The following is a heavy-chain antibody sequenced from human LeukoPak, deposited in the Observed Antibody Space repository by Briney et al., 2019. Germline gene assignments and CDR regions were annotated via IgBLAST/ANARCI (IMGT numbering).Heavy chain of an antibody. D-gene: IGHD3-3*01. V-gene: IGHV4-61*02. CDR2: ISSSGST. CDR1: GDSISSGDYY. CDR3: ARERGEELDY. J-gene: IGHJ4*02. Sequence: PSETLSLTCTVSGDSISSGDYYWSWIRQPAGKGLEWIGRISSSGSTNYNPSLKSRVTISVDTSKNQFSLKLNSVTAADTAVYYCARERGEELDYWGQGTLVTVSS.